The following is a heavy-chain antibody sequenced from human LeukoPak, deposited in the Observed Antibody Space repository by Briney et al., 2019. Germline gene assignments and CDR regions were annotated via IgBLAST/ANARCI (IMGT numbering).Heavy chain of an antibody. CDR2: IYYSGST. D-gene: IGHD6-13*01. CDR1: GGSISSYY. J-gene: IGHJ3*02. Sequence: SETLSLTCTVSGGSISSYYWSWIRQPPGKGPEWIGYIYYSGSTNYNPSLKSRVTISVDTSKNQFSLKLSSVTAADTAVYYCASRQAMAYSSSPKRGAFDIWGQGTMVTVSS. CDR3: ASRQAMAYSSSPKRGAFDI. V-gene: IGHV4-59*08.